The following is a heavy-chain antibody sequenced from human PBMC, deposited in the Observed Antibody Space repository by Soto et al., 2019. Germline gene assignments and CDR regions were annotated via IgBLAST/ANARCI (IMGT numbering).Heavy chain of an antibody. CDR2: INHSGST. CDR1: GGSFSGYY. J-gene: IGHJ6*03. CDR3: ARRNYDFWSGLAMDV. D-gene: IGHD3-3*01. Sequence: QVQLQQWGAGLLKPSETLSLTCAVYGGSFSGYYWSWIRQPPGKGLEWIGEINHSGSTNYNPSLKSRVTISVDTSKNQFSLKLSSVTAADTAVYYCARRNYDFWSGLAMDVWGKGTTVTVSS. V-gene: IGHV4-34*01.